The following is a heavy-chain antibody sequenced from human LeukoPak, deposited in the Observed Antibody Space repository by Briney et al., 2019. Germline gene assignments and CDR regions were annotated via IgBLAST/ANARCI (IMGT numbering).Heavy chain of an antibody. J-gene: IGHJ6*04. Sequence: ASVKVSCKVSGYTLTELSMHWVRQAPGKGLEWVGGFDPEDGETIYAQKFQGRVTMTEDTSTDTAYMELSSLRSEDTAVYYCATRDCSSTSCYRNYYYGMDVWGKGTTVTVSS. V-gene: IGHV1-24*01. CDR1: GYTLTELS. CDR2: FDPEDGET. CDR3: ATRDCSSTSCYRNYYYGMDV. D-gene: IGHD2-2*01.